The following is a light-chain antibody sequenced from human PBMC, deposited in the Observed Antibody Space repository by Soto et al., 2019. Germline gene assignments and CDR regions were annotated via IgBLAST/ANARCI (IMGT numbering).Light chain of an antibody. CDR2: EVS. CDR1: ASDIGNYNY. CDR3: SSYAGPKNLI. Sequence: QSVLTQPPSASGSPGQSVTISCTGTASDIGNYNYVSWYQQHPGKAPKLVIYEVSMRPSGVPDRFSGSKSGNTASLTVSGLQAEDEAEYYCSSYAGPKNLIFGGGTKLTVL. V-gene: IGLV2-8*01. J-gene: IGLJ2*01.